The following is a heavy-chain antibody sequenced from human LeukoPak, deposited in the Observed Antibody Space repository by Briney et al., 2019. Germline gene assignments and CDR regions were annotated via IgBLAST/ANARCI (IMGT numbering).Heavy chain of an antibody. V-gene: IGHV3-30-3*01. CDR1: GFTFSSYA. CDR3: ARDGEYSSSWYVRYFDY. Sequence: PGGSLRLSCAASGFTFSSYAMHWVRQAPGKGLEWVAVISYDGSNKYYADAVKGRFTISRDNSKNTLYLQMNSLRAEDTAVYYCARDGEYSSSWYVRYFDYWGQGTLVTVSS. D-gene: IGHD6-13*01. J-gene: IGHJ4*02. CDR2: ISYDGSNK.